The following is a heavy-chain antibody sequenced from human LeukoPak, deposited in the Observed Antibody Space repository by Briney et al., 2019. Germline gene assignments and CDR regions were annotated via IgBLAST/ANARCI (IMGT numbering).Heavy chain of an antibody. V-gene: IGHV3-30*18. Sequence: PGGSLRLSCAASGFSVSNTYMSWVRQTPGKGLEWVAVISYDGSNKYYADSVKGRFTISRDNSKNTLYLQMNSLRPEDTAVYYCAKDKLQLLILDYFDYWGQGTLVTVSS. J-gene: IGHJ4*02. CDR1: GFSVSNTY. D-gene: IGHD4-11*01. CDR3: AKDKLQLLILDYFDY. CDR2: ISYDGSNK.